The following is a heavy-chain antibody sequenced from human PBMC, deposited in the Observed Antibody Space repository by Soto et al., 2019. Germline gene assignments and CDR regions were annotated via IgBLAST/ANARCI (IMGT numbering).Heavy chain of an antibody. CDR1: GGSISSGGYY. V-gene: IGHV4-31*03. Sequence: RSDTLSLTCIVSGGSISSGGYYWSWIRQHPGKGLEWIGYIYYSGSTYYNPSLKSRVTISVDTSKNQFSLKLSSVTAADTAVYYCARGTGSTGRFDYWGQGTLVTVSS. CDR3: ARGTGSTGRFDY. J-gene: IGHJ4*02. CDR2: IYYSGST. D-gene: IGHD4-17*01.